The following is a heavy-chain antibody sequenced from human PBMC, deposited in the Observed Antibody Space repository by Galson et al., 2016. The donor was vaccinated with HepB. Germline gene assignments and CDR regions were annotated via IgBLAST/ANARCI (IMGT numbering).Heavy chain of an antibody. D-gene: IGHD2-2*01. CDR3: KGDVGTSIDF. Sequence: SLRVSCAATGFSFTTFYIHWVRQTPGRGLEWMAVSWYDGRKTCYAHSVRCGFTVSRDISKNTLFLHMNSLRAEDTALYYCKGDVGTSIDFWGQGTLVSVSS. CDR1: GFSFTTFY. CDR2: SWYDGRKT. V-gene: IGHV3-33*01. J-gene: IGHJ4*02.